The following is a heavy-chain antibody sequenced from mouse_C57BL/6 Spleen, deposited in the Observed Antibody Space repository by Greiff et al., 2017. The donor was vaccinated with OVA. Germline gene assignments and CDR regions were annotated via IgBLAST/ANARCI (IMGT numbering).Heavy chain of an antibody. D-gene: IGHD2-4*01. Sequence: VQLMESGAELVKPGASVKMSCKASGYTFTTYPIEWMKQTHGKSLEWIGNFHRYNDDTKYNEKFKGKATLTVEKSSCTVYLELSRLTADDASVYYGAMWCYDYEDYYAMGYWGQGTSVTVAS. V-gene: IGHV1-47*01. CDR1: GYTFTTYP. CDR3: AMWCYDYEDYYAMGY. J-gene: IGHJ4*01. CDR2: FHRYNDDT.